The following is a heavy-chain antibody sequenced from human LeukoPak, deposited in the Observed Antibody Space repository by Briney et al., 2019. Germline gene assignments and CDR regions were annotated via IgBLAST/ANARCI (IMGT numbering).Heavy chain of an antibody. V-gene: IGHV4-59*08. J-gene: IGHJ4*02. D-gene: IGHD6-13*01. Sequence: PSETLSLTCTVSGGSISSYYWSWIRQPPGKGLEWIGYIYYSGSTNYNPSLKSRVTISVDTSKNQFSLKLSSVTAADTAVYCCARLIAAGLRFDYWGQGTLVTVSS. CDR1: GGSISSYY. CDR2: IYYSGST. CDR3: ARLIAAGLRFDY.